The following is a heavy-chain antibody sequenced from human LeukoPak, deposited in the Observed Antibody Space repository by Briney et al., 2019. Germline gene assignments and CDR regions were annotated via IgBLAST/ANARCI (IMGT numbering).Heavy chain of an antibody. V-gene: IGHV4-59*08. CDR2: IYYSGST. Sequence: SETLSLTCTVSGGSISSYYWSWIRQPPGKGLEWIGYIYYSGSTNYNPALKSRVTISVDTSKNQFSLKLSSVTATDTAVYYCARSLYHYKSGSYLRPFDSWGQGTLVTVSS. CDR1: GGSISSYY. D-gene: IGHD3-10*01. CDR3: ARSLYHYKSGSYLRPFDS. J-gene: IGHJ4*02.